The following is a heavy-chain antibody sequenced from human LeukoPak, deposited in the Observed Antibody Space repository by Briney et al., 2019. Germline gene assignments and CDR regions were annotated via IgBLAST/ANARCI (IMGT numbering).Heavy chain of an antibody. Sequence: GGSLRLSCAASGFTFSSYAMHWVRQAPGKGLEWVAVISYDGSNKYYADSVKGRFTISRDNSKNTLYLQMNSLRAEDTAVYYCAKDPGLLWFGEPNFDYWGQGTLVTVSS. CDR1: GFTFSSYA. CDR3: AKDPGLLWFGEPNFDY. V-gene: IGHV3-30-3*01. J-gene: IGHJ4*02. D-gene: IGHD3-10*01. CDR2: ISYDGSNK.